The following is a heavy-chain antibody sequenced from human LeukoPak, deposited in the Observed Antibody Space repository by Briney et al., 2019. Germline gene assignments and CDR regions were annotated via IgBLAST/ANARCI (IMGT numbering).Heavy chain of an antibody. D-gene: IGHD1-26*01. J-gene: IGHJ4*02. CDR1: GFTCTSYG. CDR2: ISAYDGNT. Sequence: ASVKVPCKASGFTCTSYGITWVRQAPGQGLEWMGWISAYDGNTNYAQKLQGRVTMTTATSTSTAYMELRSLRSDDTAVYYCARGGMMGATGVDYWGQGTLVTVSS. CDR3: ARGGMMGATGVDY. V-gene: IGHV1-18*01.